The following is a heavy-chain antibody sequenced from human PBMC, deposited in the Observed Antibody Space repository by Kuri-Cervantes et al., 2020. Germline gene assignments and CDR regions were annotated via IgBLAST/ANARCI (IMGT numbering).Heavy chain of an antibody. CDR2: IIPIFGTA. D-gene: IGHD3-3*01. Sequence: SVKVSCKASGGTFSSYAISWVRRAPGQGLEWMGGIIPIFGTANYAQKFQGRVTVTADESTSTAYMELSSLRSEDTAVYYCARAPYDFWSGYDYYYYYMDVWGKGTTVTVSS. CDR1: GGTFSSYA. J-gene: IGHJ6*03. V-gene: IGHV1-69*13. CDR3: ARAPYDFWSGYDYYYYYMDV.